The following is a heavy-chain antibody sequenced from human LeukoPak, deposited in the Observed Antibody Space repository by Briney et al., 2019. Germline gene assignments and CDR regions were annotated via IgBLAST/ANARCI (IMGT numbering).Heavy chain of an antibody. D-gene: IGHD6-13*01. CDR3: AREGNPYSTSWYLGP. J-gene: IGHJ5*02. V-gene: IGHV7-4-1*02. CDR1: GYSFTSYA. Sequence: ASVKVSCKASGYSFTSYALNWVRQAPGQGLEWMGWINTSTGDPSYAQGFTGRFVFSLDTSVSTAYLQISSLKAEDTAVYYCAREGNPYSTSWYLGPWGQGTLVTVSS. CDR2: INTSTGDP.